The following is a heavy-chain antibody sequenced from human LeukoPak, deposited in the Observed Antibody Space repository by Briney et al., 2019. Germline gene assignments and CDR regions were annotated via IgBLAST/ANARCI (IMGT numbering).Heavy chain of an antibody. D-gene: IGHD3-22*01. J-gene: IGHJ6*03. Sequence: PSETLSLTCTVSGGFISSGGYYWSWIRQHPGKGLEWIGYIYYSGSTYYNPSLKSRVTISVDTSKNQFSLKLSSVTAADTAVYYCAREPHYYDSSGRVMDVWGKGTTVTVSS. V-gene: IGHV4-31*03. CDR1: GGFISSGGYY. CDR2: IYYSGST. CDR3: AREPHYYDSSGRVMDV.